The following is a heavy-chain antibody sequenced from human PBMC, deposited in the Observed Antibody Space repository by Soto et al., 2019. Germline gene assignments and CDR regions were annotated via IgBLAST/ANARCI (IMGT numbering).Heavy chain of an antibody. CDR1: GYTFTSYY. D-gene: IGHD1-1*01. J-gene: IGHJ6*02. V-gene: IGHV1-46*01. Sequence: QVQLVQSGAEVKKPGASVKVSCKASGYTFTSYYMHWVRQAPGQGLEWMGIINPSGGSTSYAQKFQGRVTMTRDTSTSTVYMELSSLRSEDTAVYYCAIWRQPKDGMDVWGQGTTVTVSS. CDR2: INPSGGST. CDR3: AIWRQPKDGMDV.